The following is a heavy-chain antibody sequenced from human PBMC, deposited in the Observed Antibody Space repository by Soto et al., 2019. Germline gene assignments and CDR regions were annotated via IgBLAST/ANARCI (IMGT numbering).Heavy chain of an antibody. CDR3: ARGGRVDTAMVDY. CDR2: ISSSSSYT. Sequence: QVQLVESGGGLVKPGGSLRLSCAASGFIFSVYYMSWIRQAPGKGLEWVSYISSSSSYTNYADSVKCRFTISRDNAKNSLYLQMNSLRAEDTAVYYCARGGRVDTAMVDYWGQGTLVTVSS. D-gene: IGHD5-18*01. CDR1: GFIFSVYY. V-gene: IGHV3-11*06. J-gene: IGHJ4*02.